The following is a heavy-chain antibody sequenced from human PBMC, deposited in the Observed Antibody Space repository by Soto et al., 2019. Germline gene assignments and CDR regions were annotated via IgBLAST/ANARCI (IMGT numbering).Heavy chain of an antibody. D-gene: IGHD3-9*01. V-gene: IGHV1-69*13. CDR2: IIPIFGTA. CDR3: ARSVTIFSGMDV. Sequence: GASVKVSCKASGGTFSSYAISWVRQAPGQGLEWMGGIIPIFGTANYAQKFQGRATITADESTSTAYMELSSLRSEDTAVYYCARSVTIFSGMDVWGQGTTVTVSS. CDR1: GGTFSSYA. J-gene: IGHJ6*02.